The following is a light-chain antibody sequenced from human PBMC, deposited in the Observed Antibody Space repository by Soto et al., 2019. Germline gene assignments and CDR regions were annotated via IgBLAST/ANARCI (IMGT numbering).Light chain of an antibody. CDR2: DAS. Sequence: IVFTQSPATLSLSPGERATLSCRASQSVSSYLAWYQQKPGQAPRLLIYDASNRATGIPARFSGSGSGTDFTLTISSLEPEDFAVYYCHPRSNWPPITFGQGTRLEFK. V-gene: IGKV3-11*01. CDR3: HPRSNWPPIT. J-gene: IGKJ5*01. CDR1: QSVSSY.